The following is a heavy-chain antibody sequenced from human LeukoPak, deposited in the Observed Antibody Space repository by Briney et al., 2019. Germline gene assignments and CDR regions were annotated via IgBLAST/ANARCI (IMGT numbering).Heavy chain of an antibody. V-gene: IGHV1-3*01. CDR2: INAGNGNT. D-gene: IGHD4-17*01. CDR3: ARDTVTLTPPYYYYYGMDV. CDR1: GYTFTSYS. J-gene: IGHJ6*02. Sequence: ASVKVSCTASGYTFTSYSMHWVRQAPGQRLEWMGWINAGNGNTKYSQKFQGRVTITRDTSASTAYMELSSLRSEDTAVYYCARDTVTLTPPYYYYYGMDVWGQGTTVTVSS.